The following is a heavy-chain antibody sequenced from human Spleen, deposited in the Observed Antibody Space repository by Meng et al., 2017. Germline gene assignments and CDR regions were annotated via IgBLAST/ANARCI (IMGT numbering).Heavy chain of an antibody. CDR3: ARDPLHFDP. J-gene: IGHJ5*02. CDR2: INAGNGNT. Sequence: ASVKVSCKASGYTLTDYAINWVRQAPGQGLEWMGWINAGNGNTKYSQKFQGRVTITRDTSSSTAYMELSSLRSEDTAVYYCARDPLHFDPWGQGTLVTVSS. V-gene: IGHV1-3*01. CDR1: GYTLTDYA.